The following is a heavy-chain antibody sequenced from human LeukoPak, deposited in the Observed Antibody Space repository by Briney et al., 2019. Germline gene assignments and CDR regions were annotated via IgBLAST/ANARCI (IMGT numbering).Heavy chain of an antibody. Sequence: GGSLRLSCAASGFTFSSYWMSWVRQAPGKGLEWVSGFGGDDGGDTYYADSVKGRFTISRDNAKNTLYLQMNNLRAEDTAVYYCAKDEDYSISGKYYDALDVWGQGTMVTVS. CDR1: GFTFSSYW. V-gene: IGHV3-23*01. D-gene: IGHD3-10*01. J-gene: IGHJ3*01. CDR3: AKDEDYSISGKYYDALDV. CDR2: FGGDDGGDT.